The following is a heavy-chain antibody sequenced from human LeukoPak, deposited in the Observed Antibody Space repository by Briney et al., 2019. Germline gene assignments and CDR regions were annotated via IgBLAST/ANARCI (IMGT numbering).Heavy chain of an antibody. D-gene: IGHD2-15*01. CDR3: ARGGPYSSNWFHP. Sequence: GGSLRLSCAASGFTFSSYWMHWVRQAPGKGLVWVSRINSDGSSTSYGDSVKGRFTISRDNAKNTLYLQMNSLRPEDTAVYYCARGGPYSSNWFHPWGQGTLVTVSA. V-gene: IGHV3-74*01. J-gene: IGHJ5*02. CDR2: INSDGSST. CDR1: GFTFSSYW.